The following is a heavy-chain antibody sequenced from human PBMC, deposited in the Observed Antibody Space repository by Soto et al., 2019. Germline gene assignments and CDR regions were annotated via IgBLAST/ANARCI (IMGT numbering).Heavy chain of an antibody. CDR3: ARQIYDSDTGPNFQYYFDT. J-gene: IGHJ4*02. CDR2: IDPSDSQT. Sequence: PWEPLKISCKGSGYSIAGYWITWVRQKPGKGLEWMGRIDPSDSQTYYSPSFRGHVTISATKSITTVFLQWSSLRAADTAMYYCARQIYDSDTGPNFQYYFDTWGQGTPVTVSS. V-gene: IGHV5-10-1*01. CDR1: GYSIAGYW. D-gene: IGHD3-22*01.